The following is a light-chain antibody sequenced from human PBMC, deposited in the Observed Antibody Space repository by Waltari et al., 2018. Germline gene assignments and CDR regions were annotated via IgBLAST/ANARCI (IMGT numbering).Light chain of an antibody. J-gene: IGLJ3*02. V-gene: IGLV4-69*01. Sequence: QLVLTQSPSASASLGASVKLTCTLSSGHSNYAIAWHQQQPEKGPRYLMKLNSDGTQNKGDGFPARFSGSSSGAERYLTISSLQSEDEADYYCQTWGTGIRVFGGGTKLTVL. CDR1: SGHSNYA. CDR3: QTWGTGIRV. CDR2: LNSDGTQ.